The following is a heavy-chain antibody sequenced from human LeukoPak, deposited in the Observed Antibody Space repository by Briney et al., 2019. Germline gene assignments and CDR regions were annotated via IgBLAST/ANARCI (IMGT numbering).Heavy chain of an antibody. CDR1: GYTFTGYY. V-gene: IGHV1-2*02. D-gene: IGHD3-9*01. Sequence: ASLKVSCKASGYTFTGYYMNWVRQAPGQGLEWMGWINSDSGFTKYAQKFQGRVTMTRDTSITTVYMDLTRLTSDDTAVYYCARNFDMKGFDPWGQGTLVTVSS. CDR2: INSDSGFT. CDR3: ARNFDMKGFDP. J-gene: IGHJ5*02.